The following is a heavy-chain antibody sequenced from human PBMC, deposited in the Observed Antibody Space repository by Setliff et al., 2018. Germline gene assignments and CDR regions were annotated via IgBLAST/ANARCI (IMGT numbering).Heavy chain of an antibody. D-gene: IGHD3-16*01. V-gene: IGHV4-61*02. Sequence: SETLSLTCAVSGGSLNSGSYYWSWIRQSTERGLEWLGRLHTSGSTTYNPSLKSRVSIFIDASNNQVSLDLSSVTAADSAVYYCARDITREPYTGGFYHFDPWGQGALVTVSS. CDR1: GGSLNSGSYY. CDR2: LHTSGST. CDR3: ARDITREPYTGGFYHFDP. J-gene: IGHJ5*02.